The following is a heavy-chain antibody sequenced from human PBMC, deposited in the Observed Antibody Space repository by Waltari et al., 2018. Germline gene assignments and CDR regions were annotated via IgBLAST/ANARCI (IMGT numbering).Heavy chain of an antibody. V-gene: IGHV3-23*01. J-gene: IGHJ4*02. D-gene: IGHD1-20*01. CDR2: ISGSGGRT. CDR1: GFTFSSYA. CDR3: AKDKFAVTGTIDY. Sequence: EVQLLESGGGLVQPGGSLRLSCAASGFTFSSYAMSWVRQAPGKGLEWVSAISGSGGRTYYADSVKGRFTISRDNSKNTLYLQMNSLRAEDTAVYYCAKDKFAVTGTIDYWGQGTLVTVSS.